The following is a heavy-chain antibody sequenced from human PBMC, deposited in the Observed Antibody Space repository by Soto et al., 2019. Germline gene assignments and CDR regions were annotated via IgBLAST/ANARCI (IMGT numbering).Heavy chain of an antibody. CDR3: ARSSGRRHVVTFVYGLDV. D-gene: IGHD3-16*01. V-gene: IGHV3-11*06. CDR2: SSSSGGYT. J-gene: IGHJ6*02. Sequence: QVQLVESGGGLVEPGGSLRLSCAASGFSVGDNYMTWIRQAPGKGLEWLSYSSSSGGYTNYADSVKGRFTISRDNAKNSLYLEMDMLRAGDTAVYFCARSSGRRHVVTFVYGLDVWGQGTTVTVSS. CDR1: GFSVGDNY.